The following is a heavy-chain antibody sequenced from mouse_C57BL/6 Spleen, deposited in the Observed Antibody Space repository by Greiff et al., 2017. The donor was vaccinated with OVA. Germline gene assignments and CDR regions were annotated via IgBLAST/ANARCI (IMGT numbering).Heavy chain of an antibody. CDR1: GFTFSSYA. V-gene: IGHV5-4*01. D-gene: IGHD4-1*01. Sequence: EVQVVESGGGLVKPGGSLKLSCAASGFTFSSYAMSWVRQTPEKRLEWVATISDGGSYTYYPDNVKGRFTISRDNAKNNLYLQMSHLKSEDTAMYYCAREELTGTFWYFDVWGTGTTVTVSS. CDR2: ISDGGSYT. CDR3: AREELTGTFWYFDV. J-gene: IGHJ1*03.